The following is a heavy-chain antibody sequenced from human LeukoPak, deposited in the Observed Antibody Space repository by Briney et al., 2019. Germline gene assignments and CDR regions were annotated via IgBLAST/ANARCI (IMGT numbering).Heavy chain of an antibody. D-gene: IGHD6-19*01. Sequence: GASVKVSCKASGYTFTSYDINWVRQAPGQGLEWMGMINPSGGSTNYAQNFQGRVTMTRDTSTSTVYMELYSLRSEDTGVYYCARSGSSGWLDHWGQGTLVTVSS. CDR2: INPSGGST. V-gene: IGHV1-46*01. J-gene: IGHJ4*02. CDR1: GYTFTSYD. CDR3: ARSGSSGWLDH.